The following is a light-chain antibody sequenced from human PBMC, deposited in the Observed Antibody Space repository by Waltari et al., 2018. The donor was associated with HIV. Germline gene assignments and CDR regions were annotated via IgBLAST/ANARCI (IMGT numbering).Light chain of an antibody. J-gene: IGLJ3*02. V-gene: IGLV1-47*01. CDR2: RNY. Sequence: QSVLTQPPSASGTPRQRVTLSCSGSSSNIGINYIYWYQQLPGTAPKLLIFRNYQRPSGVPDRFSGSKSGTSASLAISGLRSEDEADYYCAAWDDSLSGVVFGEGTKLTVL. CDR1: SSNIGINY. CDR3: AAWDDSLSGVV.